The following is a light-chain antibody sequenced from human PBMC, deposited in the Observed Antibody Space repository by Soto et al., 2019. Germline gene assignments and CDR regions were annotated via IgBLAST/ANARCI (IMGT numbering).Light chain of an antibody. Sequence: IVLTQSPGTLSLSPGERSTLSLMASQSVSSANFAWYQQKPGQAPRLLIYGAFNRATGIPARLSGSGSGTDFTLTISSLEPEDSAIYYCQQRNIWPPVTFGQGTRLEI. CDR1: QSVSSAN. CDR2: GAF. V-gene: IGKV3-11*01. J-gene: IGKJ5*01. CDR3: QQRNIWPPVT.